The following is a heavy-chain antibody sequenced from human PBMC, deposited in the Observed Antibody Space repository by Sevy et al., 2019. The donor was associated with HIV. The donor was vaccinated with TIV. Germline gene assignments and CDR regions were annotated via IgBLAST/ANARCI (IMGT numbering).Heavy chain of an antibody. Sequence: GGSLRLPCAASGFTFSSYWMSWVRQAPGKGLEWVANIKQEGSEKYYVNSVKGRFTISIDNATNAGYLQMNSLRAEDTAVYYCARALWFGELLNYYYGMDVWGQGTTVTVSS. CDR3: ARALWFGELLNYYYGMDV. V-gene: IGHV3-7*01. CDR2: IKQEGSEK. D-gene: IGHD3-10*01. J-gene: IGHJ6*02. CDR1: GFTFSSYW.